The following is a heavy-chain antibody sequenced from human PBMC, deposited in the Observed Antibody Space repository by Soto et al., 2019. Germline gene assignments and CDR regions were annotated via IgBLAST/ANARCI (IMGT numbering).Heavy chain of an antibody. CDR2: ISGSGGST. J-gene: IGHJ4*02. Sequence: AGGSLRLSCAASGFTFSSYAMSWVRQAPGKGLEWVSAISGSGGSTYYADSVKGRFTISRDNSKNTLYLQMNSLRAEDTAVYYCAKDYDFWSGYPHFDYWGQGTLVTVSS. V-gene: IGHV3-23*01. D-gene: IGHD3-3*01. CDR1: GFTFSSYA. CDR3: AKDYDFWSGYPHFDY.